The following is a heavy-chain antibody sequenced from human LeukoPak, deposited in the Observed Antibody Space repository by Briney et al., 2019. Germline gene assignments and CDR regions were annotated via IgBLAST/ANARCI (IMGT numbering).Heavy chain of an antibody. D-gene: IGHD2-15*01. Sequence: GGSLRLSCAASGFTFSSYEMSWVRQAPGKGLEWVSVIYRDDFTYYADTVKGRFTISRDDSKNTLYLQMNSLRAEDTALYYCARGTQNWGQGTLVTVSS. V-gene: IGHV3-66*01. J-gene: IGHJ4*02. CDR1: GFTFSSYE. CDR3: ARGTQN. CDR2: IYRDDFT.